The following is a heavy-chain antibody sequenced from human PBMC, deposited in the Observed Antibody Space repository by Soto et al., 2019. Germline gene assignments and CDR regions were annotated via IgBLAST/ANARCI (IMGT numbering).Heavy chain of an antibody. Sequence: PGGSNRVSSRAAELNFSSYCRNWVRQDPGKGLEWISYISSSSSTIYYTDSVKGRFTISRDNAKNSLFLQMNSLRDEDTAVYYCARPPGNAVANCDYWGQGTLVTVSS. D-gene: IGHD3-10*01. CDR1: ELNFSSYC. CDR2: ISSSSSTI. CDR3: ARPPGNAVANCDY. J-gene: IGHJ4*02. V-gene: IGHV3-48*02.